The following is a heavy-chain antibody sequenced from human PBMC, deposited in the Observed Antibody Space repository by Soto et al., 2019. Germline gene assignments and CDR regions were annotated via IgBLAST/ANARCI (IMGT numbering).Heavy chain of an antibody. CDR3: ARDQSSKAHPYHSYRMDV. J-gene: IGHJ6*02. D-gene: IGHD3-10*01. Sequence: QVQLVQSGPEVKKPGASVKVSCKASDYTFTSYGISWVRQAPGQGLEWMGWISAYNTHRKYAQKLQGRVPMTTDTTTSTAYMQLRSLTSDDTAVYYCARDQSSKAHPYHSYRMDVWGPGNTVPVSS. V-gene: IGHV1-18*04. CDR2: ISAYNTHR. CDR1: DYTFTSYG.